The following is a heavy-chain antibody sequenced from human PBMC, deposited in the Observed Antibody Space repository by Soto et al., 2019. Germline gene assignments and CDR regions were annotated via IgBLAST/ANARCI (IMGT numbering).Heavy chain of an antibody. D-gene: IGHD5-18*01. Sequence: GGSLRLSCAASGFTFSRFAMNWVRQAPGKGLQWVSAISGSGGTTYYADAVKGRFTISRDSSKNTLFLQMNSLRADDTAIYYCSRGYTYGSPVLVDYWGQGTLLTVSS. J-gene: IGHJ4*02. CDR3: SRGYTYGSPVLVDY. V-gene: IGHV3-23*01. CDR1: GFTFSRFA. CDR2: ISGSGGTT.